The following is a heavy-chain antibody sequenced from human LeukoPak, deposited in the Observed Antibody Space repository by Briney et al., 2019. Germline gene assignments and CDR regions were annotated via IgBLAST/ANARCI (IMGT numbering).Heavy chain of an antibody. J-gene: IGHJ6*02. CDR3: ARGAIVGATLGMDV. V-gene: IGHV4-59*01. Sequence: SETVSLTCTVSGGSISSYYWSWIRQPPGKGLEWIGYIYYSGSTNYNPSLKSRVTISVDTSKNQFSLKLSSVTAADTAVYYCARGAIVGATLGMDVWGQGTTVTVSS. CDR2: IYYSGST. CDR1: GGSISSYY. D-gene: IGHD1-26*01.